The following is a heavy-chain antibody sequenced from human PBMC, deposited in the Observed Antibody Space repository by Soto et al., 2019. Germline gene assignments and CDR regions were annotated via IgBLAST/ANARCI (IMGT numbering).Heavy chain of an antibody. D-gene: IGHD5-12*01. CDR1: GGSISSYY. CDR2: VYFSGST. CDR3: TGDLDIGHRGYGQGNV. Sequence: PSETLSLTCTISGGSISSYYWSWIRQTPGKGLEWIGYVYFSGSTNYNPSLKSRVLISIDTSRNQFSLKLNSVTAADTAVYYCTGDLDIGHRGYGQGNVWGQGSLVTVSS. V-gene: IGHV4-59*01. J-gene: IGHJ4*02.